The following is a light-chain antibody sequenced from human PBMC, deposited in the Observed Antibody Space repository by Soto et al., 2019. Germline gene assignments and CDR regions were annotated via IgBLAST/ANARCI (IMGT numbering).Light chain of an antibody. CDR1: QGISSA. CDR2: DAS. CDR3: QQFNNYLLT. Sequence: AIQLTQSPSSLSASVGDRVTITCRASQGISSALAWYQQKPGKAPKLLIYDASSLESGVPSRFSGSGSGTDLPLTISSLQPEDFETYYCQQFNNYLLTFGGGTKVEIK. J-gene: IGKJ4*01. V-gene: IGKV1D-13*01.